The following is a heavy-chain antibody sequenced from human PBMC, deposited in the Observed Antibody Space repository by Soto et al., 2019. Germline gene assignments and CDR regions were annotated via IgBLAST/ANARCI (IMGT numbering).Heavy chain of an antibody. V-gene: IGHV1-3*01. Sequence: VSCKASGYTFNSYAVHWVRQAPGQRLEWMGWINPDNGNTKISQKFQGRATITRDTSATTAYLALSSLRSEDTGVYFCAREVGGSRGWSGLASVYFDSWGQGALVTVSS. CDR2: INPDNGNT. CDR3: AREVGGSRGWSGLASVYFDS. CDR1: GYTFNSYA. D-gene: IGHD1-26*01. J-gene: IGHJ4*02.